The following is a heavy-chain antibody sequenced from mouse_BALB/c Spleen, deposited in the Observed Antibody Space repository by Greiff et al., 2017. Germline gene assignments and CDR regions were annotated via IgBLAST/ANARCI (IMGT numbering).Heavy chain of an antibody. CDR3: ERHGMDGYWDLDV. J-gene: IGHJ1*01. CDR1: GYAFPSHD. D-gene: IGHD2-10*02. CDR2: ISSGGGST. Sequence: EVQLVESGGGLVQPGESLKLSCASTGYAFPSHDMSWVRQTPEKRLELVAAISSGGGSTYHPNTMGRRFIITSDNTKKTLHQKMSRRRSEDTAWYYGERHGMDGYWDLDVWGAGTTVTVSS. V-gene: IGHV5-2*01.